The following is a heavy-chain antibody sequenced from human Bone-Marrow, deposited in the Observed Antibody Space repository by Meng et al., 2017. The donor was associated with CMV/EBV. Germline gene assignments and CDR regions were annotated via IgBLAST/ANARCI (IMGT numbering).Heavy chain of an antibody. CDR2: SYWNDDK. CDR1: GVG. J-gene: IGHJ2*01. CDR3: AHRVRATVWVHKEWLDYWYFDL. V-gene: IGHV2-5*01. Sequence: GVGVGWLRQAPGKALGLLALSYWNDDKRYSPALKSRLTITKDTSRNQVVLTMTNMEPVDTATYYCAHRVRATVWVHKEWLDYWYFDLWGRGTLVTVSS. D-gene: IGHD6-19*01.